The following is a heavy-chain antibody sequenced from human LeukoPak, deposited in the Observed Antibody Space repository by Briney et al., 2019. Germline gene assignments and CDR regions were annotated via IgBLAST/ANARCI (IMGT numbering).Heavy chain of an antibody. J-gene: IGHJ4*02. D-gene: IGHD3-22*01. CDR2: IYQSETA. Sequence: SETLSLTCTVSGYSISSGYFWGWVRQPPGKGLEWIGSIYQSETAHYNPSLKSRVTISVDTSKNQFSLKLSSVTAADTAVYYCARDLMYYDSSGPTPSDYWGQGTLVTVSS. CDR1: GYSISSGYF. CDR3: ARDLMYYDSSGPTPSDY. V-gene: IGHV4-38-2*02.